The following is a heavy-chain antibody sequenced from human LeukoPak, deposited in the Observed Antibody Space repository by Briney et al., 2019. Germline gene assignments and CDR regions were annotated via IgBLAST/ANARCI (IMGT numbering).Heavy chain of an antibody. J-gene: IGHJ4*02. CDR3: AKDGDYGDYDGSKYFDY. V-gene: IGHV3-23*01. CDR1: GITVSSNY. Sequence: GGSLRLSCAASGITVSSNYMSWVRQAPGKGLEWVSAISGSGGSTYYADSVKGRFTISRDNSKNTLYLQMNSLRAEDTAVYYCAKDGDYGDYDGSKYFDYWGQGTLVTVSS. CDR2: ISGSGGST. D-gene: IGHD4-17*01.